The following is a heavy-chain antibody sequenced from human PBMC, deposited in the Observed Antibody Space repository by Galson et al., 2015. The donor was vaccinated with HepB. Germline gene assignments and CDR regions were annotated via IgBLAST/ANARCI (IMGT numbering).Heavy chain of an antibody. CDR2: INPSGGST. CDR1: GYTFTSYY. J-gene: IGHJ3*02. Sequence: SVKVSCKASGYTFTSYYMHWVRQAPGQGLEWMGIINPSGGSTSYAQKFQGRVTMTRDTSTSTVYMELSSLRSEDTAVYYCAREAEGVVTATYDAFDIWGQGTMVTVSS. V-gene: IGHV1-46*03. CDR3: AREAEGVVTATYDAFDI. D-gene: IGHD2-21*02.